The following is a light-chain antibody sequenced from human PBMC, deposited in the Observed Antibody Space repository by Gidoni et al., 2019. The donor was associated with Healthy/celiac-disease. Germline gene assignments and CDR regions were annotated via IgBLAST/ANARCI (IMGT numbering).Light chain of an antibody. CDR3: AAWDDSLNGPV. CDR1: SSNIGSNT. J-gene: IGLJ3*02. Sequence: QSVLTQPPSASGTSGQRVTISCSGSSSNIGSNTVNWYQQRPGTAPKLPIYSNNQRPSGVPDRFSGSKSGTSASLAISGLQSEDEADYYCAAWDDSLNGPVFGGGTKLTVL. V-gene: IGLV1-44*01. CDR2: SNN.